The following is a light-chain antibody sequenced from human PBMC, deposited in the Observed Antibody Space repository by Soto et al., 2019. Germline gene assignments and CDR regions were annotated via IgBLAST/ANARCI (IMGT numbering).Light chain of an antibody. CDR3: CSYAASGSLL. CDR2: EVN. CDR1: SSDVRLYNL. J-gene: IGLJ2*01. V-gene: IGLV2-23*02. Sequence: QSALTQPASVAGSPGQSITISCTGTSSDVRLYNLVSWYQQHPGKAPKFMIYEVNKRSSGISFRFSGSKSGNTASLTISGLQAEDEADYYCCSYAASGSLLFGGGTKVTVL.